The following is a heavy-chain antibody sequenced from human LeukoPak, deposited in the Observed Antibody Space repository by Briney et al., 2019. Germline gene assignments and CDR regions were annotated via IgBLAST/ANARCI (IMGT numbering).Heavy chain of an antibody. J-gene: IGHJ4*02. CDR3: ASGVPTVTTWRFDY. D-gene: IGHD4-17*01. V-gene: IGHV1-69*13. CDR2: IIPIFGTA. CDR1: GGTFSSYA. Sequence: SVKVSCKASGGTFSSYAISWVRQAPGQGLEWMGGIIPIFGTANYAQKFQGRVTITADESTSTAYMELSSLRSEDTAVYYCASGVPTVTTWRFDYWGQGTLVTVSS.